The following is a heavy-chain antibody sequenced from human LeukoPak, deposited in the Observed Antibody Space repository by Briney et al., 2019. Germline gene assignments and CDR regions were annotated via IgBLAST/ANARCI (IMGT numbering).Heavy chain of an antibody. CDR1: GYTFTGYY. CDR2: INPNSGGT. CDR3: ARDGANKVRGVHYFYMDV. D-gene: IGHD3-10*01. Sequence: ASVKVSCKASGYTFTGYYMHWVRQAPGQGLEWMGWINPNSGGTNYAQKFQGRVTMTRDTSISTAYMELSRLRSDDTAVYYCARDGANKVRGVHYFYMDVWGKGTTVTVSS. V-gene: IGHV1-2*02. J-gene: IGHJ6*03.